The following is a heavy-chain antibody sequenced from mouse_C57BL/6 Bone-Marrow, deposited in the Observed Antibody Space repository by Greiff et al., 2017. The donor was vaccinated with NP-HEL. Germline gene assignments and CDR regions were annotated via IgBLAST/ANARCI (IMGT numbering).Heavy chain of an antibody. D-gene: IGHD1-1*01. Sequence: EVKVEESGPGLVKPSQSLSLTCSVTGYSITSGYYWNWIRQFPGNKLEWMGYISYDGSNNYNPSLKNRISITRDTSKNQFFLKLNSVTTEDTATYYCARETTVVAHYFDYWGQGTTLTVSS. V-gene: IGHV3-6*01. CDR2: ISYDGSN. J-gene: IGHJ2*01. CDR3: ARETTVVAHYFDY. CDR1: GYSITSGYY.